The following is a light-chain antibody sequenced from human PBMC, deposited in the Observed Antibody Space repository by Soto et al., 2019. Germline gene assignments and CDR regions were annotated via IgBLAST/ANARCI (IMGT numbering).Light chain of an antibody. J-gene: IGLJ1*01. V-gene: IGLV1-44*01. CDR1: SSNIGSNS. CDR3: AAGDDSLNGYG. Sequence: QSVLTQPPSASGTPGQRVTISCSGSSSNIGSNSANWYQQLPGTAPKLLIYSNTQWPSGIPHRFSGSKSGTSASLAISGLQSEDEADYSCAAGDDSLNGYGFGTGSKLIVL. CDR2: SNT.